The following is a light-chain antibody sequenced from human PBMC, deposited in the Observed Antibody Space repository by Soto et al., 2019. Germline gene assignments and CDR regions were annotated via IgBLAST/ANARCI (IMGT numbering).Light chain of an antibody. V-gene: IGKV1-27*01. CDR3: RKYNSAPFT. Sequence: DIQMTQSPSSLSASVGDRVTITCRASQGISNYLAWYQQKPGKVPKLLIYAASTLQSGVPSRVSGSGSGTDFTLTISSLQPEDVATYYCRKYNSAPFTFGPGTKVDIK. CDR2: AAS. J-gene: IGKJ3*01. CDR1: QGISNY.